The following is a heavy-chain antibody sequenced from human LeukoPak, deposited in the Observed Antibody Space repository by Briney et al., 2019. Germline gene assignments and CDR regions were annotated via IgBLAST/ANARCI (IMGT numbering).Heavy chain of an antibody. V-gene: IGHV1-2*02. Sequence: ASVKVSCKASGYTFTGCYMHWVRQAPGQGLEWMGWINPNSGGTNYAQKFQGRVTMTRDTSISTAYMELSRLRSDDTAVYYCARGGASRYYYDSSGYSGYFDYWGQGTLVTVSS. CDR1: GYTFTGCY. CDR3: ARGGASRYYYDSSGYSGYFDY. J-gene: IGHJ4*02. CDR2: INPNSGGT. D-gene: IGHD3-22*01.